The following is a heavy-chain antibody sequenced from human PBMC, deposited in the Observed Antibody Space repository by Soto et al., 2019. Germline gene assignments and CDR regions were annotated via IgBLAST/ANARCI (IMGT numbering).Heavy chain of an antibody. CDR1: GGSISSYY. Sequence: SETLSLTCTVSGGSISSYYWSWIRQPPGKGLEWIGYIYYSGSTNYNPSLKSRVTISVDTSKNQFSLKLSSVTAAETAVYYCASINRPYSSGWYWFDTWGQGTLVTVSS. D-gene: IGHD6-19*01. V-gene: IGHV4-59*01. CDR3: ASINRPYSSGWYWFDT. CDR2: IYYSGST. J-gene: IGHJ5*02.